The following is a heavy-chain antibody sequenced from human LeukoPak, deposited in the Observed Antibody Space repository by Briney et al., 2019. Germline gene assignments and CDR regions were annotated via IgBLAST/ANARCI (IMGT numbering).Heavy chain of an antibody. V-gene: IGHV3-7*03. CDR3: AKDRYYYGSGSYSYFDY. D-gene: IGHD3-10*01. Sequence: GGSLRLSCAASGFPFSSYWMIWVRQAPGKNLEWVADIREDGSDKYYMDSVKGRFTISRDNAKNSLYLQMNSLRAEDTALYYCAKDRYYYGSGSYSYFDYWGQGTLVTVSS. CDR2: IREDGSDK. CDR1: GFPFSSYW. J-gene: IGHJ4*02.